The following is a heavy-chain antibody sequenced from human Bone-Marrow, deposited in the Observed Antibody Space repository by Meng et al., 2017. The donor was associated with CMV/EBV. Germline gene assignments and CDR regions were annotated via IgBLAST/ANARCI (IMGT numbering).Heavy chain of an antibody. D-gene: IGHD3-16*02. CDR1: GFTFSNAW. V-gene: IGHV4-34*01. Sequence: ESLKISCAASGFTFSNAWMSWIRQPPGKGLEWIGEINHSGSTNYNPSLKSRVTISVDTSKNQFSLKLSSVTAADTAVYYCARNGNGGFYDYVWGSYRYTRPHFDYWGQGTLVTVSS. CDR2: INHSGST. CDR3: ARNGNGGFYDYVWGSYRYTRPHFDY. J-gene: IGHJ4*02.